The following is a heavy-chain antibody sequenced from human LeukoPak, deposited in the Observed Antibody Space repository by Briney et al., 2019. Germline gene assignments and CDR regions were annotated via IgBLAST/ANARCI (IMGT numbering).Heavy chain of an antibody. CDR2: IYENGGTT. CDR1: GFTFRSHA. V-gene: IGHV3-23*01. D-gene: IGHD2-21*01. J-gene: IGHJ4*02. CDR3: AKDFRIGYSAHFDY. Sequence: GGSLRPSCVGSGFTFRSHAMSWVRQAPEKGLEFVSGIYENGGTTYYADSVKGRFSISRDNSKNTLYLQMDSLRGEDTAVYYCAKDFRIGYSAHFDYWGQGALVTVSS.